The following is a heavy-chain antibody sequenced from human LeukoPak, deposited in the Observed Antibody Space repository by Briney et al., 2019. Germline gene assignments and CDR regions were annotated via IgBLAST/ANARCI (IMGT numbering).Heavy chain of an antibody. CDR3: ARHSRSYYGSGSYYFDY. CDR1: GGSISTGSYY. D-gene: IGHD3-10*01. CDR2: IYYTGST. V-gene: IGHV4-39*01. Sequence: SETLSLTCTVSGGSISTGSYYWGWIRLPPGKGLEWIGSIYYTGSTYYNPSLKSRVTISVDTSKNQFSLKLSSVTAADTAVYYCARHSRSYYGSGSYYFDYWGQGTLVTVSS. J-gene: IGHJ4*02.